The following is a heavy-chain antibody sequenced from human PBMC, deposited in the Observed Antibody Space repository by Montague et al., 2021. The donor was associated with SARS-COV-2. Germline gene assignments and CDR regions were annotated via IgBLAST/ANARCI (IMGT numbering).Heavy chain of an antibody. CDR1: GFSLNTNGMG. CDR2: IYWDDDK. D-gene: IGHD3-16*02. Sequence: PALVKPTQTLTLTCTVSGFSLNTNGMGVGWIRQLPGEAPAWLALIYWDDDKRYSPSLKTRLTITKDTSRNQVVLTMTNVDPVDTGTYFCARYTSRMYGSFDYWGRGALVSVSS. CDR3: ARYTSRMYGSFDY. V-gene: IGHV2-5*02. J-gene: IGHJ4*02.